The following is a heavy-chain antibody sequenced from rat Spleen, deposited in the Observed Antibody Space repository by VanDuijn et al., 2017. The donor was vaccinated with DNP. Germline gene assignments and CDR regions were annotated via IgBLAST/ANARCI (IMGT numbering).Heavy chain of an antibody. Sequence: EVQLVETGGSLVQPGKSLRLTCATSGFSFSSAWMHWVRQSPDKQIEWVAQNKTNSNNKATYYAESVKGRFTIARDDSKGSVYLQMNSLKEEDTAIYYCIWDYKNWFPQWGQGTLVTVSS. CDR3: IWDYKNWFPQ. V-gene: IGHV6-8*01. J-gene: IGHJ3*01. CDR1: GFSFSSAW. D-gene: IGHD1-1*01. CDR2: NKTNSNNKAT.